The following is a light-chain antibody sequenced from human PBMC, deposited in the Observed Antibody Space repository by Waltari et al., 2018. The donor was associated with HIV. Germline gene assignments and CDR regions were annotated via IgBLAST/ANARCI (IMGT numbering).Light chain of an antibody. CDR1: RRHVGGYEY. Sequence: QSALTQPPSASGSPRQSVAISCTGTRRHVGGYEYVSWYPPHPGKAPKLIIYDVNKRPSGVPDRFSGSKSGNTASLTVSGLQAEDEADYYCCSFADTNGDNDDYVFGSGTKVTVL. J-gene: IGLJ1*01. CDR3: CSFADTNGDNDDYV. V-gene: IGLV2-8*01. CDR2: DVN.